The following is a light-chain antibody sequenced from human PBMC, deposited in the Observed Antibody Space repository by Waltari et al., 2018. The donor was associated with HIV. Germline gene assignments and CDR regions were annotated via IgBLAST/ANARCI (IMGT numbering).Light chain of an antibody. CDR3: SSYSSTNTLGV. V-gene: IGLV2-14*01. J-gene: IGLJ3*02. CDR1: SSDVDGSNY. Sequence: QSALTQPASVSGSPGQSITISCTGASSDVDGSNYVSWYQHHPGKAPKLIIYEVTNRPSGVSNRFSGSKSGNTASLTISGLQPEDEADYYCSSYSSTNTLGVFGGGTILTVL. CDR2: EVT.